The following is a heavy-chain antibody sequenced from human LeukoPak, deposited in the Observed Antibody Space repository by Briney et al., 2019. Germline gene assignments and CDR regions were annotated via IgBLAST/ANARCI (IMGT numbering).Heavy chain of an antibody. CDR1: GFTVSSNY. Sequence: GGSLRLSCAASGFTVSSNYMSWVRQAPGKGLEWVSVIYGGGSTYYADSVKGRFTISRDNSKNTLYLQMNSLRAEDTAVYYCARRYSYGYGGPDYWGQGTLVTVSS. D-gene: IGHD5-18*01. CDR3: ARRYSYGYGGPDY. CDR2: IYGGGST. J-gene: IGHJ4*02. V-gene: IGHV3-66*04.